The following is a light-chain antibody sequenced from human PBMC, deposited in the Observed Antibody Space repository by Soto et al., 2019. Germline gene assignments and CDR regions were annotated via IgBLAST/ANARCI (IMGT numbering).Light chain of an antibody. V-gene: IGKV3-15*01. Sequence: EIVMTQSPATLSVSPGERATLSCRASQSVNTNLAWYQQKPGQAPRLLIYGASTRATGIPARFSGSGSGTDFTLTISRLEPEDFAVYYCQQHGTSPITFGQGTRLEI. CDR2: GAS. J-gene: IGKJ5*01. CDR3: QQHGTSPIT. CDR1: QSVNTN.